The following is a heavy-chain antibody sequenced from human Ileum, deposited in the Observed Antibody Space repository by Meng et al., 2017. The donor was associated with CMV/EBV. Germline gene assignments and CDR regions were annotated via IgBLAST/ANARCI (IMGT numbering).Heavy chain of an antibody. CDR1: GCSISSYS. Sequence: QVQLKESVPGLMKPSESLALPFSCSGCSISSYSWSWIRQAPGKGLEWIGYVYSTGSTNYSPSLRSRVTISVDTSRNQFSLRLSSVTAADTAVYYCARTGRFGSYYFDYWGQGTLVTVSS. CDR3: ARTGRFGSYYFDY. J-gene: IGHJ4*02. D-gene: IGHD3-10*01. CDR2: VYSTGST. V-gene: IGHV4-59*01.